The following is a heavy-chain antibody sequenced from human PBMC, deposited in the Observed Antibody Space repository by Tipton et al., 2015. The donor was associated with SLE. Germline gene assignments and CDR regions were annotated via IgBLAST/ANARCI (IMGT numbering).Heavy chain of an antibody. V-gene: IGHV4-61*02. J-gene: IGHJ3*02. Sequence: GLVKPSETLSLTCSVSGDSISSGSYYWTWIRQPAGKGLEWIGRIHFTGSTNYNPSLESRVTMSFDRSKNLFSLSLSSVTAADTALYYCARNLGPTEDTSGYTDVFDIWGQGTMVTVSS. CDR2: IHFTGST. CDR1: GDSISSGSYY. CDR3: ARNLGPTEDTSGYTDVFDI. D-gene: IGHD1-1*01.